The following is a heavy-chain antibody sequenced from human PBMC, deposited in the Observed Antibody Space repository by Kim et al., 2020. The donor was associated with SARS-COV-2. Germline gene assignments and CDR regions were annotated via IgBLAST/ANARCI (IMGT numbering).Heavy chain of an antibody. CDR1: GFTFSSYG. D-gene: IGHD4-17*01. Sequence: GGSLRLSCAASGFTFSSYGMHWVRQAPGKGLEWVAVIWYDGSNKYYADSVKGRFTISRDNSKNTLYLQMNSLRAEDTAVYYCARGRQDPDYGDYAGYWGQGTLVTVSS. CDR2: IWYDGSNK. CDR3: ARGRQDPDYGDYAGY. J-gene: IGHJ4*02. V-gene: IGHV3-33*01.